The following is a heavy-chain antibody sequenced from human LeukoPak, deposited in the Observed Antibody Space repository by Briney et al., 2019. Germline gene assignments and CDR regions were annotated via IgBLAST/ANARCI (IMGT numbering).Heavy chain of an antibody. CDR3: ARDSHYASKGAFDI. Sequence: PSETLSLTCAVSGGSISSPGYSWTWIRQPPGKGLEWIGYMYHSGSTYYNPSLKSRVTISVDTSKNQFSLKLSSVTAADTAVYYCARDSHYASKGAFDIWGQGTMVTVSS. D-gene: IGHD2-2*01. J-gene: IGHJ3*02. V-gene: IGHV4-30-2*01. CDR2: MYHSGST. CDR1: GGSISSPGYS.